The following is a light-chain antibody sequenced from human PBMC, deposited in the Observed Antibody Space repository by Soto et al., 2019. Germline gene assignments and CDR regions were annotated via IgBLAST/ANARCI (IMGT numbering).Light chain of an antibody. V-gene: IGLV2-14*01. CDR1: SSDVGGYNF. CDR2: EVS. Sequence: QSALTQPASVXGSPXQSXTXSCTGTSSDVGGYNFVSWYQQHPGKAPKLMIYEVSNRPSGVSNRFSGSKSGNTASLTISGXXXXXXXXXXCXSYTSSRAYVFGIGTKVTVL. CDR3: XSYTSSRAYV. J-gene: IGLJ1*01.